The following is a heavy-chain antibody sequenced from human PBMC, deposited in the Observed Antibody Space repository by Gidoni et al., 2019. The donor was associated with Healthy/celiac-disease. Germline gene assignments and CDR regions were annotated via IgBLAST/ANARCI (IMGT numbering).Heavy chain of an antibody. V-gene: IGHV1-69*09. CDR3: ASRNYMTTSRPDLGDYYYYYYGMDV. CDR1: AGPFSSYA. Sequence: QVQLVQSGAEVKKPGSSVKVSCKASAGPFSSYAISWVRQAPGQGLEWMGRIIPILGIANYAQKFQGRVTITADKSTSTAYMELSSLRSEDTAVYYCASRNYMTTSRPDLGDYYYYYYGMDVWGQGTTVTVSS. J-gene: IGHJ6*02. D-gene: IGHD4-4*01. CDR2: IIPILGIA.